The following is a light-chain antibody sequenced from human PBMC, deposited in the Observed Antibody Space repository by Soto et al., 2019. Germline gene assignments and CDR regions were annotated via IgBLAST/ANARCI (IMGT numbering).Light chain of an antibody. CDR1: SSNIGAGYD. J-gene: IGLJ2*01. V-gene: IGLV1-40*01. CDR3: QSYDSSLVV. Sequence: QPVLTQPPSVSGAPGQRVTISCTGSSSNIGAGYDVHWYQQLPGTAPKLLIYGNNNRPLGVPDRFSGSKSGTSASLVITGLQAEDEADYYCQSYDSSLVVFGGGTKLTVL. CDR2: GNN.